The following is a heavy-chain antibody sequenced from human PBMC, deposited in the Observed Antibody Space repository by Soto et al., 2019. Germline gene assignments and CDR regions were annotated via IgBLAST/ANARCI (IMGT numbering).Heavy chain of an antibody. D-gene: IGHD3-3*01. Sequence: SSETLSLTCAVYGGSFSGYYWSWIRQPPGKGLEWIGEINHSGSTNYNPSLKSRVTISVDTSKNQFSLKLSSVTAADTAVYYCARGRSRLGAPFDYWGQGTLVTVSS. CDR2: INHSGST. J-gene: IGHJ4*02. V-gene: IGHV4-34*01. CDR3: ARGRSRLGAPFDY. CDR1: GGSFSGYY.